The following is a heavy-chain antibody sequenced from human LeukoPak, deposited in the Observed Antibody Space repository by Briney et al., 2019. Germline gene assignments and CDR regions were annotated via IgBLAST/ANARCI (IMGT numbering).Heavy chain of an antibody. D-gene: IGHD3-10*01. CDR2: IYYSGST. CDR1: GGSISSYY. CDR3: ARGELRSARGSLNFDY. J-gene: IGHJ4*02. Sequence: SETLSLTCTVSGGSISSYYWSWIRQPPGKGLEWIGYIYYSGSTNYNPSLKSRVTISVDTSKNQFSLKLSSVTAADTAVYYCARGELRSARGSLNFDYWGQGTLVTVSS. V-gene: IGHV4-59*08.